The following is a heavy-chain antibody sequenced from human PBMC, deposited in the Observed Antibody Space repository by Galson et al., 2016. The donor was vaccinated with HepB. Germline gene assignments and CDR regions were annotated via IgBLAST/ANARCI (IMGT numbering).Heavy chain of an antibody. CDR1: GYGFTSYW. CDR3: ARDRGSYCGGDCSGFYFDY. Sequence: QSGAEVKKPGESLKISCKGSGYGFTSYWLGWVRQMPGKGLEWMGVIYPGDSETTYSPSFRGQVTMSVDKSISTAYLQWSSLKASDSAMYYCARDRGSYCGGDCSGFYFDYWGQGTLVTFSS. J-gene: IGHJ4*02. V-gene: IGHV5-51*01. D-gene: IGHD2-21*02. CDR2: IYPGDSET.